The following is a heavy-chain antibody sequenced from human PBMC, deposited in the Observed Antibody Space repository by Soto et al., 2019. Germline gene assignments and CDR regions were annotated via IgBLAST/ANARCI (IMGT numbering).Heavy chain of an antibody. J-gene: IGHJ6*02. D-gene: IGHD2-2*01. V-gene: IGHV3-9*01. CDR3: ATGVVPATKWGYYSYGLDV. CDR1: GFTFEDHA. Sequence: PVGSLRLSCVASGFTFEDHAMHWVRQGPGKGLEWVSGISWNSDIKDYADSVKGRFTTSWDKAKNSLYLQMNTLSANDTAVYYCATGVVPATKWGYYSYGLDVWGQGTTVTVSS. CDR2: ISWNSDIK.